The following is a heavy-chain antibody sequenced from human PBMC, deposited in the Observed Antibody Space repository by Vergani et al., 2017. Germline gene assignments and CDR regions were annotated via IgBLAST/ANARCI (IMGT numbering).Heavy chain of an antibody. CDR1: GGTFSSYT. Sequence: QVQLVQSGAEVKKPGSSVKVSCKASGGTFSSYTISWVRQAPGQGLEWMGRIIPILGIANYAQKFQGRVTITADKSTSTAYMELSSLRSEDTAVYYCARASGSYSSEGVGGLDYWGQGTLVNGSS. D-gene: IGHD1-26*01. CDR2: IIPILGIA. V-gene: IGHV1-69*02. CDR3: ARASGSYSSEGVGGLDY. J-gene: IGHJ4*02.